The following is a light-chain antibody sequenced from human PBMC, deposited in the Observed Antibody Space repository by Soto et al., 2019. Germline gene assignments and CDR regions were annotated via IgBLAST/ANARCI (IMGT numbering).Light chain of an antibody. Sequence: DIQMTQSPSSVSASVGDRVSITCRASQDISSWVAWYQQRPGKAPKLLIYAATILQSGVPSRFSGSGSGTAFTLTISNLQPEDFASYYCQQSYSTPITFGQGTRLEIK. CDR2: AAT. V-gene: IGKV1-12*01. CDR1: QDISSW. CDR3: QQSYSTPIT. J-gene: IGKJ5*01.